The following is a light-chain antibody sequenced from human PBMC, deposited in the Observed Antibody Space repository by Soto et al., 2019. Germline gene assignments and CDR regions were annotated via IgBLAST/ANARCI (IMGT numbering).Light chain of an antibody. J-gene: IGLJ2*01. V-gene: IGLV1-51*02. Sequence: QSVLTQPPSVSAAPGQKVTISCSGSSSNIGNNYVSWYQQLPGTAPKLLIYENIRRPSGIPDRFSGSKSGTSATLGITGLQTGDEADYYCGAWDLSLSAGVFGGGTQLTVL. CDR2: ENI. CDR3: GAWDLSLSAGV. CDR1: SSNIGNNY.